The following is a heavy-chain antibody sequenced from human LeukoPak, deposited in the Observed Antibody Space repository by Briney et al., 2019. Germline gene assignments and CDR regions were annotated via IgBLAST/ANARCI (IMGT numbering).Heavy chain of an antibody. CDR2: IYYSGST. CDR1: GGSISSSSYY. J-gene: IGHJ4*02. CDR3: ARASTHFTYYDILGYYFDY. V-gene: IGHV4-39*07. D-gene: IGHD3-9*01. Sequence: PSETLSLTCTVSGGSISSSSYYWGWIRQPPGKGLEWIGSIYYSGSTYYNPSLKSRVTISVDTSKNQFSLKLSSVTAADTAVYYCARASTHFTYYDILGYYFDYWGQGTLVTVSS.